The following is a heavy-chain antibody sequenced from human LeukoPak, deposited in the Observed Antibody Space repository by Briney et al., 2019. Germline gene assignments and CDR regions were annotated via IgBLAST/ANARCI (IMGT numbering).Heavy chain of an antibody. CDR2: ISWNSGSI. Sequence: PGGSLRLSCAASGFTFDDYAMHWVRQAPGKGLEWVSGISWNSGSIGYADSVKGRFTISRDNAKNSLYLQMNSLRAEDTALYYCARDSYYDSSGYSPEPYFDYWGQGTLVTVSS. CDR1: GFTFDDYA. V-gene: IGHV3-9*01. D-gene: IGHD3-22*01. CDR3: ARDSYYDSSGYSPEPYFDY. J-gene: IGHJ4*02.